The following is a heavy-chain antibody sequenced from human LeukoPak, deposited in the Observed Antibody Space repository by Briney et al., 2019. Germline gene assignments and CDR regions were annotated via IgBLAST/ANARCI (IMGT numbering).Heavy chain of an antibody. CDR2: ISYDGSNK. J-gene: IGHJ4*02. CDR1: GFTFSSYA. D-gene: IGHD6-19*01. Sequence: PGGSLRLACAASGFTFSSYAMHWVRQAPGKGLEWVAVISYDGSNKYYADSVKGRFTISRDNAKNSVYLQIRSLRAEDTAIYYCARGIGWYDYWGQGTLVTVSS. V-gene: IGHV3-30*04. CDR3: ARGIGWYDY.